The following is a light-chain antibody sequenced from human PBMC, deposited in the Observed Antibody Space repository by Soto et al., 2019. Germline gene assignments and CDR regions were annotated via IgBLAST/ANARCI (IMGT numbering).Light chain of an antibody. J-gene: IGKJ2*01. V-gene: IGKV3-11*01. CDR1: QDVANY. Sequence: DIVLTQSPGTLSLSPGERATLSCRASQDVANYLLWFQQKPGQAPRLLIYDASNRASGIPARFSASGSGTDFPITISSLETEDVAVYFCHHRSKWPYTFGQGTKLEIK. CDR2: DAS. CDR3: HHRSKWPYT.